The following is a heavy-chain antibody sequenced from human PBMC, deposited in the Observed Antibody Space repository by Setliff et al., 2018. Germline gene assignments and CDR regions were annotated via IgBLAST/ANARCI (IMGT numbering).Heavy chain of an antibody. V-gene: IGHV4-34*01. CDR1: DGSLSGYY. Sequence: PSETLSLTCAVYDGSLSGYYWSWIRQPPGKGLEWIGEIDHSGNTNYNPSLKSRVTIFVDTSKNQFSLKLNSVTAADMAVYYCARGYCSSSGCFFAGWFDPWGQGTLVTVSS. D-gene: IGHD2-2*01. CDR2: IDHSGNT. CDR3: ARGYCSSSGCFFAGWFDP. J-gene: IGHJ5*02.